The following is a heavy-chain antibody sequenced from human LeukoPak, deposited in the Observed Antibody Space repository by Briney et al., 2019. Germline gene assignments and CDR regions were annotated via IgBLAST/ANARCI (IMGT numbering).Heavy chain of an antibody. J-gene: IGHJ6*03. CDR2: IYYSGGT. Sequence: SETLSLTCTVSGGSISSYYWSWIRQPPGKGLEWIGYIYYSGGTNYNPSLKSRVTISVDTSKNQFSLKLSSVTAADTAVYYCARYYGGYYYYMDVWGKGTTVTVSS. CDR1: GGSISSYY. CDR3: ARYYGGYYYYMDV. D-gene: IGHD4-23*01. V-gene: IGHV4-59*12.